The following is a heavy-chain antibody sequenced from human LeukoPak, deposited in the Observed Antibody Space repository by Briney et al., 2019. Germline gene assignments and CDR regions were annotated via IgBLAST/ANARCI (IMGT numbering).Heavy chain of an antibody. Sequence: GGSPRLSCAASGLTFSSYSMNWVRQAPGKGLEWISYISSSSTTIYYADSVKGRFTISRDNAKNSLYLQMNSLRDEDTAVYYCARGVGRHGDYRWEYYYYGMDVWGQGTTVTVSS. CDR3: ARGVGRHGDYRWEYYYYGMDV. J-gene: IGHJ6*02. V-gene: IGHV3-48*02. CDR2: ISSSSTTI. D-gene: IGHD4-17*01. CDR1: GLTFSSYS.